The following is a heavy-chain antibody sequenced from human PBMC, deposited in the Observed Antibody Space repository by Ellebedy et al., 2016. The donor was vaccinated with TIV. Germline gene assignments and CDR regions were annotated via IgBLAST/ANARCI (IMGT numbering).Heavy chain of an antibody. V-gene: IGHV3-53*01. J-gene: IGHJ4*02. CDR1: GFTVSNNY. CDR2: IWSGGST. Sequence: GESLKISCAASGFTVSNNYMSWVRQAPGKGLEWVSIIWSGGSTDYADSVRGRFTISRDNSKNTLYLQMNSLRAEDTAIYYCVGFYPSTVTPFDYWGQGTLVTVSS. D-gene: IGHD4-11*01. CDR3: VGFYPSTVTPFDY.